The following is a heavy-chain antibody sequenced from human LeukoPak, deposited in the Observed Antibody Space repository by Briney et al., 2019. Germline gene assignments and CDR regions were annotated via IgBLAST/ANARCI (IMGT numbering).Heavy chain of an antibody. D-gene: IGHD3-10*01. V-gene: IGHV3-48*04. CDR3: AIPPLSGTGSSRPLAEMDV. J-gene: IGHJ6*02. CDR1: GFTFSSYG. Sequence: GGSLRLSCAESGFTFSSYGMHWVRQAPGKGLEGVSYISHTGSTMSYADSVKGRFTISRDNARNSLHLQMNSLRAEDTAVYYCAIPPLSGTGSSRPLAEMDVWGQGTTVTVSS. CDR2: ISHTGSTM.